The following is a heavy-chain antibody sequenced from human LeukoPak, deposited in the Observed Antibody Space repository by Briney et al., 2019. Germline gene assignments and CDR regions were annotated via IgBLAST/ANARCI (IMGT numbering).Heavy chain of an antibody. CDR2: VNFGGHMT. Sequence: GGSLRLTCAASGFTFSDYSMVWVRQAPGRGPEWVSGVNFGGHMTDYTASVRGRFTISRDNFKNTVYLQMNSLRAEDTAIYFCAKKASREPGHDVFDVWGQGAKVTVSS. D-gene: IGHD1-26*01. CDR1: GFTFSDYS. J-gene: IGHJ3*01. CDR3: AKKASREPGHDVFDV. V-gene: IGHV3-23*01.